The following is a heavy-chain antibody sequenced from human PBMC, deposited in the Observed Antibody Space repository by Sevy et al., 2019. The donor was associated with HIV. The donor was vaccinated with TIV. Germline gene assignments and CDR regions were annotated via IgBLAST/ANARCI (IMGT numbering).Heavy chain of an antibody. J-gene: IGHJ4*02. Sequence: GGSLRLSCAASGFTFSNYFMNWVRQAPGKGLEWVSSISSGSSYIFYADSLKGRFTISRDNAKNSLYLHMNSLVAEDTAVYYCARGDYYGSLYYFDYWGPGTLVTVSS. V-gene: IGHV3-21*01. CDR2: ISSGSSYI. CDR1: GFTFSNYF. CDR3: ARGDYYGSLYYFDY. D-gene: IGHD3-10*01.